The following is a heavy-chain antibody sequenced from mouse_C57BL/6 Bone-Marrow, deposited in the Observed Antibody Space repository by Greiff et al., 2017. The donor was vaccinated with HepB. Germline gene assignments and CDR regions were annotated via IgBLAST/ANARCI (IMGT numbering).Heavy chain of an antibody. D-gene: IGHD2-4*01. CDR2: ISSGGSYT. Sequence: EVQGVESGGDLVKPGGSLKLSCAASGFTFSSYGMSWVRQTPDKRLEWVATISSGGSYTYYPDSVKGRFTISRDNAKNTLYLQMSSLKSEDTAMYYCARRGYYDYDPWFAYWGQGTLVTVSA. CDR1: GFTFSSYG. J-gene: IGHJ3*01. V-gene: IGHV5-6*01. CDR3: ARRGYYDYDPWFAY.